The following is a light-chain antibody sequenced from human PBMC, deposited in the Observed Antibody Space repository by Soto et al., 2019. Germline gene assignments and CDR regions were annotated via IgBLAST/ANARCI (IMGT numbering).Light chain of an antibody. CDR2: AAS. V-gene: IGKV1-17*01. J-gene: IGKJ1*01. CDR1: QGIGDD. CDR3: LQHNTSPWT. Sequence: DIQMTQSPSSLSASVGDRVIITCRASQGIGDDLGWYQQKPGKAPKRLIYAASSLQSGVPSRFSGSGSGTDFTPTISSLQPDDFASYYCLQHNTSPWTFGPGTKVEVK.